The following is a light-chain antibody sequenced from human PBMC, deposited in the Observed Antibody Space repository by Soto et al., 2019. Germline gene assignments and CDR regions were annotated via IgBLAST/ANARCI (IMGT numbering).Light chain of an antibody. CDR1: QSVSTY. CDR2: DAS. Sequence: EIVLTQSPATLSLSPVEIATLSCRASQSVSTYLAWHQQKPGQSPRLLTYDASNRATGIPAGFSGSGSGTDFTLTISSLEPEDFAVYYCQQRSNWPPITFGQGTRLEIK. J-gene: IGKJ5*01. V-gene: IGKV3-11*01. CDR3: QQRSNWPPIT.